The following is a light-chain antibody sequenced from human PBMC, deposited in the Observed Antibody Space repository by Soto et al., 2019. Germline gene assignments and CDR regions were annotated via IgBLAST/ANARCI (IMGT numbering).Light chain of an antibody. CDR2: DAY. CDR1: QSFRGL. J-gene: IGKJ5*01. V-gene: IGKV3-11*01. Sequence: EVDLTQSPLTLSLSPGERATLSCRASQSFRGLLAWYQQKPGQAPRLLIYDAYNRATGIPPRFSGSGSGTDFTLTISSLEPEDSAVYYCQQRHMWPITFGQGTRLEIK. CDR3: QQRHMWPIT.